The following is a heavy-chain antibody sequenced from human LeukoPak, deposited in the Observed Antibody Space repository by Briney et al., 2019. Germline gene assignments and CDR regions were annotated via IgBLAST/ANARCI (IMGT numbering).Heavy chain of an antibody. Sequence: GRSLRLSCAASGFTFSAYGMHWVRQAPGKGLEWVAIISYDGSNKYYPDSVKGRFTISRDNSKNTLYLQMNSLRVEDTAVYYCARFGTGYYLDYWGQGTLVTVSS. D-gene: IGHD3/OR15-3a*01. CDR1: GFTFSAYG. J-gene: IGHJ4*02. CDR2: ISYDGSNK. CDR3: ARFGTGYYLDY. V-gene: IGHV3-30*03.